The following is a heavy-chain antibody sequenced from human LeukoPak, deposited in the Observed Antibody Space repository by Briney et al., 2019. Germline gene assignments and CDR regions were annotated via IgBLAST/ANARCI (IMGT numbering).Heavy chain of an antibody. Sequence: GESLKISCKGSGYSFTSYWIGWVRQMPGKGLEWMGIIYPGDSDTTYSPSFQGQVTVSADKSISTAYLQWSSLKASDTAMYYCVAGTYSYSFDFWGQGTLVTVSS. D-gene: IGHD3-10*01. CDR2: IYPGDSDT. V-gene: IGHV5-51*01. CDR3: VAGTYSYSFDF. J-gene: IGHJ4*02. CDR1: GYSFTSYW.